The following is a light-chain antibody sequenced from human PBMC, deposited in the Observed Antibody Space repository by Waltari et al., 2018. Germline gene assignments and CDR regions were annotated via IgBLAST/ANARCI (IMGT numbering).Light chain of an antibody. Sequence: QSALTQPASVSGSPGQSITISCTGTSGDIGNYKFVSCYQPEPGRAPKLIVYDVSQRPSVVSNHFSGSKSGNTASLTISGLQAEDEADYYCSSYTTASSWVFGGGTKLTVL. V-gene: IGLV2-14*03. CDR3: SSYTTASSWV. CDR1: SGDIGNYKF. J-gene: IGLJ3*02. CDR2: DVS.